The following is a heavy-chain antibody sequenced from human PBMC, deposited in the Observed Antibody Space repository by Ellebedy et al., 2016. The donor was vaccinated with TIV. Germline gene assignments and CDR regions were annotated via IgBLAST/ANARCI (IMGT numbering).Heavy chain of an antibody. CDR2: INDRSSHI. D-gene: IGHD3-9*01. Sequence: GESLKISCAASGFTVSNFAMNWVRQAPGKGLEWVSSINDRSSHIYYADSVRGRFPISRDNAKNSLFLQMNSLRADDTAFYYCARDPRPYLRYGHYDYWGQGTLVTVSS. V-gene: IGHV3-21*01. CDR1: GFTVSNFA. J-gene: IGHJ4*02. CDR3: ARDPRPYLRYGHYDY.